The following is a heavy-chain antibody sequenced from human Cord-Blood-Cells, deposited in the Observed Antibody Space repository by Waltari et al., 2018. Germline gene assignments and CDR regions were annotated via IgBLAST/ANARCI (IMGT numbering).Heavy chain of an antibody. Sequence: QVQLQQWGAGLLKPSETLSLTCAVYGGSFSGYYWSWIRKPPGKGLEWIGEINLSGSTNYNPSLKSRGTISVDTSKNQFSLKLSSVTAADTAVYYCVTPSKRRLLWFGESDAFDIWGQGTMVTVSS. CDR1: GGSFSGYY. J-gene: IGHJ3*02. CDR2: INLSGST. CDR3: VTPSKRRLLWFGESDAFDI. V-gene: IGHV4-34*01. D-gene: IGHD3-10*01.